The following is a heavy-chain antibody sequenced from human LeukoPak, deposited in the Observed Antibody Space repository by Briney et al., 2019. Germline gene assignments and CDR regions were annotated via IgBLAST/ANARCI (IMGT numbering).Heavy chain of an antibody. D-gene: IGHD5-18*01. Sequence: SETLSLTCAVSGGSISSYYWSWIRQPPGKGLEWIGYIYYSGSTNYNPSLKSRVTISVDTSKNQFSLKLSSVTAADTAVYYCARRAPYSYEWSTLDYWGQGTLVTVSS. V-gene: IGHV4-59*08. J-gene: IGHJ4*02. CDR2: IYYSGST. CDR1: GGSISSYY. CDR3: ARRAPYSYEWSTLDY.